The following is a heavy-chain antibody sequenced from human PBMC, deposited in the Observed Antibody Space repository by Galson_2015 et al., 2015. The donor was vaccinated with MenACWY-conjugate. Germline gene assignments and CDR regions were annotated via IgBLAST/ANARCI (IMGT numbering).Heavy chain of an antibody. CDR3: ARGDSSSSFEGTQDYYYYGMDV. Sequence: SVKVSCKASGYTFTSYAMHWVRQAPGQRLEWMGWINAGNGNTKYSQKFQGRVTITRDTSASTAYMELSSLRSEDTAVYYCARGDSSSSFEGTQDYYYYGMDVWGQGTTVTVSS. CDR1: GYTFTSYA. D-gene: IGHD6-6*01. J-gene: IGHJ6*02. CDR2: INAGNGNT. V-gene: IGHV1-3*01.